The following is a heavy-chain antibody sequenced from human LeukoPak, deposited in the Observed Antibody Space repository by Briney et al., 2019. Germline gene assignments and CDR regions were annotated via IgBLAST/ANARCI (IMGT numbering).Heavy chain of an antibody. CDR2: IKQDGSEK. Sequence: HPGGSLRLSCAASGFTFSSYWMSWVRQAPGKGLEWVANIKQDGSEKYYVDSVKGRFTISRDNAKNSLYLQMNSLRAEDTAVYYCARERYGNYYYGMDVWGKGTTVTVSS. CDR1: GFTFSSYW. V-gene: IGHV3-7*03. D-gene: IGHD1-1*01. J-gene: IGHJ6*04. CDR3: ARERYGNYYYGMDV.